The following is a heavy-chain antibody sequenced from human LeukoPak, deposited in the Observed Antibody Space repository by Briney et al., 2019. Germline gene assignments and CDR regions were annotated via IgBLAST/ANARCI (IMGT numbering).Heavy chain of an antibody. CDR3: ARWADKSSSSSRVAFDV. D-gene: IGHD6-6*01. CDR2: IYTSGST. CDR1: GGSLSGYY. V-gene: IGHV4-4*07. Sequence: PSETLSLTCTVSGGSLSGYYWSWIRQPAGKGLEWIGRIYTSGSTNYSPSLKSRVTMSVDTSKNQFSLNLSSVTAADTAVYYCARWADKSSSSSRVAFDVWGQGTMVTVSS. J-gene: IGHJ3*01.